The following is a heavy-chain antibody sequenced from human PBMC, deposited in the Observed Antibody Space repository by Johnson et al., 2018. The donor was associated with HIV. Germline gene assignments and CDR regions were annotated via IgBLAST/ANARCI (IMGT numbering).Heavy chain of an antibody. CDR3: AKGRLVGATTYDAFDI. CDR1: GFTFSDYY. Sequence: QMLLVESGGGLVKPGGSLRLSCAASGFTFSDYYMSWIRQAPGKGLEWISFIQYDGTDKSYADSVEGRFTISRDNSKNILYLQMNSLRAEDTALYYCAKGRLVGATTYDAFDIWGQGTMVTVSS. CDR2: IQYDGTDK. D-gene: IGHD1-26*01. J-gene: IGHJ3*02. V-gene: IGHV3-30*02.